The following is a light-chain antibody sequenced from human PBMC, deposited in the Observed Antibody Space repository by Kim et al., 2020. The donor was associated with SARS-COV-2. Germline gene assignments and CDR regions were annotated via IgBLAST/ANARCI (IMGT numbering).Light chain of an antibody. CDR1: KLGDKY. Sequence: SYELTQPPSVSVSLGQTASITCSGDKLGDKYACWYQQKPGQSPVLVIYQDSKRPSGIPERFSGSNSGNTATLTISGTQAMDEADYYCQAWDSSTEVFGGGTQLTVL. V-gene: IGLV3-1*01. J-gene: IGLJ2*01. CDR2: QDS. CDR3: QAWDSSTEV.